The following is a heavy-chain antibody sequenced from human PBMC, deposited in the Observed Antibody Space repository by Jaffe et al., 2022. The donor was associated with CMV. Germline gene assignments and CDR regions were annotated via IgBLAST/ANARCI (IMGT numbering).Heavy chain of an antibody. Sequence: EVQLVESGGGLVQPGRSLRLSCTASGFTFGDYAMSWVRQAPGKGLEWVGFIRSKAYGGTTEYAASVKGRFTISRDDSKSIAYLQMNSLKTEDTAVYYCTRGGAQHSSGYYSGIWWENNYYYYYYMDVWGKGTTVTVSS. CDR1: GFTFGDYA. CDR2: IRSKAYGGTT. J-gene: IGHJ6*03. V-gene: IGHV3-49*04. D-gene: IGHD3-22*01. CDR3: TRGGAQHSSGYYSGIWWENNYYYYYYMDV.